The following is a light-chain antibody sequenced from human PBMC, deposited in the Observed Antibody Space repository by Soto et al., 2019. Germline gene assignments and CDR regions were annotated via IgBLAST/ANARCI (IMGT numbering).Light chain of an antibody. Sequence: QFALTQPASVSGSPGQSITISCTGTSSDVGGYNYVSWYQQHPVKAPKLMIYDVTNRPSGVSDRFSGSRSGNTASLTISGLQAEDEADYYCSSYTSSSTPYVFGTGT. J-gene: IGLJ1*01. CDR1: SSDVGGYNY. V-gene: IGLV2-14*01. CDR2: DVT. CDR3: SSYTSSSTPYV.